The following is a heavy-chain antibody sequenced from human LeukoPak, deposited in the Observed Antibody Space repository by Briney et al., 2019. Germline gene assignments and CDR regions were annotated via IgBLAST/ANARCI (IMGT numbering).Heavy chain of an antibody. J-gene: IGHJ4*02. V-gene: IGHV3-48*01. Sequence: GGSLRLSCAASGFTFSSYNMNWVRQAPGKGLEWVSDISSSSSTIYYADSVKGRFTISRDNDKNSLYLQMNSLRVEDTAVYYCARDVKGRWELLGSHDYWGQGTLVTASS. CDR3: ARDVKGRWELLGSHDY. CDR2: ISSSSSTI. CDR1: GFTFSSYN. D-gene: IGHD1-26*01.